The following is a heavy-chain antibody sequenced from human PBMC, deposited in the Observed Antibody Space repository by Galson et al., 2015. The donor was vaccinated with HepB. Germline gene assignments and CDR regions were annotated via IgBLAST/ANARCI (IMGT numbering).Heavy chain of an antibody. Sequence: SVKVSCKASGGTFSSYAISWVRQAPGQGLEWMGGIIPIFGTANYAQKFQGRVTITADESTSTAYMGLSSLRSEDTAVYYCARAREVVVAATRGVFWFDPWGQGTLVTVSS. V-gene: IGHV1-69*13. CDR1: GGTFSSYA. J-gene: IGHJ5*02. CDR2: IIPIFGTA. D-gene: IGHD2-15*01. CDR3: ARAREVVVAATRGVFWFDP.